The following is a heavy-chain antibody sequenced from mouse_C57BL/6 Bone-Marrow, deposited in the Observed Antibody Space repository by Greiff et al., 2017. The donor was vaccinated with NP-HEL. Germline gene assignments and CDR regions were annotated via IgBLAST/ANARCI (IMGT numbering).Heavy chain of an antibody. Sequence: EVMLVESGGGLVKPGGSLKLSCAASGFTFSSYAMSWVRQTPEQRLEWVATISDGGSYTYYPDNVKGRFSISRDNATNNLDLQMSHLTSEDTAMYYCARDETTVLPYAMGDWGQGTSVTVAS. V-gene: IGHV5-4*01. J-gene: IGHJ4*01. CDR2: ISDGGSYT. CDR1: GFTFSSYA. CDR3: ARDETTVLPYAMGD. D-gene: IGHD1-1*01.